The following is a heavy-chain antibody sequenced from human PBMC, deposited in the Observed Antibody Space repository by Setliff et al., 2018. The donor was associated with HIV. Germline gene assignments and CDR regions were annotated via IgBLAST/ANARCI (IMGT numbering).Heavy chain of an antibody. CDR2: INPNSGDT. Sequence: ASVKVSCKASGYTLAGYFMHWVRQAPGQGLEWMGWINPNSGDTNYAQKFQSRVTMTRDTSISTAYMELSRLRSDDTAVYYCATLDYWGQGTLVTVSS. V-gene: IGHV1-2*02. J-gene: IGHJ4*02. CDR1: GYTLAGYF. CDR3: ATLDY.